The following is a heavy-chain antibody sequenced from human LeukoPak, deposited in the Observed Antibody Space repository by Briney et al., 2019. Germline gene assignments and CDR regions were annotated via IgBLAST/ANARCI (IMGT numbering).Heavy chain of an antibody. Sequence: SETLSLTCAVSGYSISSGYYWGWIRQPPGKGLEWIGSIYHSGSTYYNPSLKSRVTISVDTSKNQFSLKLSSVTAADTAVYYCARLLREWLNFDYWGQGTLVTVP. CDR2: IYHSGST. CDR3: ARLLREWLNFDY. J-gene: IGHJ4*02. V-gene: IGHV4-38-2*01. CDR1: GYSISSGYY. D-gene: IGHD3-3*01.